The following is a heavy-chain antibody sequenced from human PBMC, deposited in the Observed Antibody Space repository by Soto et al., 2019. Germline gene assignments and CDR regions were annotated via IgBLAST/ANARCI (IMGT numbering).Heavy chain of an antibody. CDR1: GFTFSSYA. D-gene: IGHD3-10*01. J-gene: IGHJ4*02. CDR2: ISYDGSNK. Sequence: QVQLVESGGGVVQPGRYLRLSCAASGFTFSSYAMHWVRQAPGKGLEWVAVISYDGSNKYYADSVKGRFTISRDNSKNTLYLQMNSLRAEDTAVYYCARGGLTRDYGSGSHGHWGQGTLVTVSS. CDR3: ARGGLTRDYGSGSHGH. V-gene: IGHV3-30-3*01.